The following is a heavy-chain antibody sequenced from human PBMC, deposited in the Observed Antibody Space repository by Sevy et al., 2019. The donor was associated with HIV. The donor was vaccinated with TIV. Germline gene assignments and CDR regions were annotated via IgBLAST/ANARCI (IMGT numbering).Heavy chain of an antibody. CDR3: AREGCTKPHDY. D-gene: IGHD2-8*01. V-gene: IGHV3-23*01. J-gene: IGHJ4*02. CDR1: GFTFSKYS. Sequence: GGSLRLSCEASGFTFSKYSMIWVRQAPGKGLEWVSTFSFGCGRINYADSVKGRFTISRDDSKNTLYLQMNSLRAEDTAVYYCAREGCTKPHDYWGQRTLVTVSS. CDR2: FSFGCGRI.